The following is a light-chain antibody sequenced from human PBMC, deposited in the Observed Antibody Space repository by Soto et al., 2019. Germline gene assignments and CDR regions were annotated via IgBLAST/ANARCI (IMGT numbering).Light chain of an antibody. Sequence: QSVLTQPASVSGSPGQSITISCTGTSSDVGGYNYVSWYQQHPGKAPKLMIYDVSNRPSGVSNRFSGSKSGNTASLTISGLQAEDEADYYCSSYTSSSTLVFXGGTQLTVL. CDR1: SSDVGGYNY. CDR2: DVS. J-gene: IGLJ2*01. V-gene: IGLV2-14*01. CDR3: SSYTSSSTLV.